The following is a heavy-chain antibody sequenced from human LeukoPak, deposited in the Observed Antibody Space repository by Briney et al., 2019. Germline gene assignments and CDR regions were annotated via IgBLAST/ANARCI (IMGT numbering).Heavy chain of an antibody. Sequence: QTGGFLRLSCAASGFTFSKYAMSWVRQAPGKGLEWVSAISPSDGNTFYADSVKGRFTISRDNSKHTLSLQMNSLRAEDTALYYCAKDSSIPYGITEWGQGTLVTVSS. CDR2: ISPSDGNT. CDR1: GFTFSKYA. D-gene: IGHD4-17*01. J-gene: IGHJ4*02. CDR3: AKDSSIPYGITE. V-gene: IGHV3-23*01.